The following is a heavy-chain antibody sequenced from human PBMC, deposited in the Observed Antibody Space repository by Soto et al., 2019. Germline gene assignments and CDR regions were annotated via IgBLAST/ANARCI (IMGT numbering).Heavy chain of an antibody. V-gene: IGHV3-23*01. CDR2: ISGSGGST. D-gene: IGHD6-13*01. CDR3: AKGPRAAADYFDY. Sequence: GGSLRLSCAAYGLPFSSYSRSWVRTAPGKGLEWVSAISGSGGSTYYADSVKGRFTISRDNSKNTLYLQMNSLRAEDTAVYYCAKGPRAAADYFDYWGQGTLVTVSS. CDR1: GLPFSSYS. J-gene: IGHJ4*02.